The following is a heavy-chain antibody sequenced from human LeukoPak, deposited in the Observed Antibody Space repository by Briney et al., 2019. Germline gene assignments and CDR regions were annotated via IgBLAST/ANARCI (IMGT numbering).Heavy chain of an antibody. CDR2: VSTYYGNT. V-gene: IGHV1-18*01. D-gene: IGHD3-10*01. CDR3: VRVYSTNYYGSGDRPFLFDY. CDR1: GYTFTSYG. Sequence: ASVKVFCKAAGYTFTSYGFSWVRQAPGQGLEWMGWVSTYYGNTNYAQKLQDRVTMTTATSTSTAYLELTSLRSDDTAVYSCVRVYSTNYYGSGDRPFLFDYWGQGTVVTVSS. J-gene: IGHJ4*02.